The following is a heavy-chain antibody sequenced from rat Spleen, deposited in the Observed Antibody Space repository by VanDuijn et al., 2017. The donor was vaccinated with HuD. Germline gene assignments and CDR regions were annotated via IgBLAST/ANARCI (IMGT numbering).Heavy chain of an antibody. CDR3: TRNWDY. Sequence: EVQLVESGGGLVQPGNSLKLSCAASGFTFSDYYMAWVRQAPTKGLEWVATIRYDGSRTYYRDSVKGRFTISRDNAKSTLYLQMNSVRSEDTATYYCTRNWDYWGQGVMVTVSS. V-gene: IGHV5-29*01. J-gene: IGHJ2*01. D-gene: IGHD3-6*01. CDR2: IRYDGSRT. CDR1: GFTFSDYY.